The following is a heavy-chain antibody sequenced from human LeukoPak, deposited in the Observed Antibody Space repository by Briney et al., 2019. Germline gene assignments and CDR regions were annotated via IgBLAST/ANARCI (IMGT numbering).Heavy chain of an antibody. Sequence: PSETLSLTCTVSGGSITSYYWSWIRQPPGKGLEWIGYIYYSGSTNYNPSLKSRVTISLDTSKSEFSLKLTSVTAADTAVYYCAIAIRGVSRLDAFDIWGQGTMVTVSS. CDR2: IYYSGST. V-gene: IGHV4-59*01. J-gene: IGHJ3*02. CDR3: AIAIRGVSRLDAFDI. D-gene: IGHD3-10*01. CDR1: GGSITSYY.